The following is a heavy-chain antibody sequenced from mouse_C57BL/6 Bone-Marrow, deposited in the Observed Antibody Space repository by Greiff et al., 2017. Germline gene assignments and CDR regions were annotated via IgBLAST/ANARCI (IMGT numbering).Heavy chain of an antibody. V-gene: IGHV1-64*01. J-gene: IGHJ3*01. Sequence: VQLQQPGAELVKPGASVKLSCKASGYTFTSYWMHWVKQRPGQGLAWIGMLHPNSGSTNYNEKFKSKATLTVDNSSSTAYMQLSSLTFEDSAVYYCARRPDYCGSSDGFAYWGQGTLVTVSA. CDR2: LHPNSGST. CDR1: GYTFTSYW. D-gene: IGHD1-1*01. CDR3: ARRPDYCGSSDGFAY.